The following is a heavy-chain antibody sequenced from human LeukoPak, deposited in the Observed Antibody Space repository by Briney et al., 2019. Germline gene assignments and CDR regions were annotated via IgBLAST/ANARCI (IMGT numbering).Heavy chain of an antibody. V-gene: IGHV4-34*01. CDR1: GGSFSGYY. J-gene: IGHJ6*03. CDR2: ISHSGST. Sequence: SETLSLTCAVYGGSFSGYYWSWIRQPPGKGLEWTGEISHSGSTNYNPSLKSRVTISVDTSKNQFSLKLSSVTAADTAVYYCARGRPGWGYCYYMDVWGKGTTVTVSS. D-gene: IGHD3-16*01. CDR3: ARGRPGWGYCYYMDV.